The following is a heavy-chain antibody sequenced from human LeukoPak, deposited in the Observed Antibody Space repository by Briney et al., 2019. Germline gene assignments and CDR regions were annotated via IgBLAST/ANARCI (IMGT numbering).Heavy chain of an antibody. D-gene: IGHD5-12*01. CDR3: ARLRDDKKNDY. CDR2: ISSSGSTI. V-gene: IGHV3-11*04. Sequence: GGSLRLSCAASGFTFSDYYMSWIRQAPGKGLEWVSYISSSGSTIYYADSVKGRYTISRDNAKNSLYLQMNSLRAEDTAVYYCARLRDDKKNDYWGQGTLVTVSS. J-gene: IGHJ4*02. CDR1: GFTFSDYY.